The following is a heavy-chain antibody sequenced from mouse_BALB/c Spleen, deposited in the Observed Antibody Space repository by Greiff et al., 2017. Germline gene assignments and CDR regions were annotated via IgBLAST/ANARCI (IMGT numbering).Heavy chain of an antibody. CDR2: SRNKANDYTT. J-gene: IGHJ2*01. CDR3: AREIRYGGFDY. CDR1: GFTFSDFY. D-gene: IGHD1-1*01. Sequence: EVKVVESGGGLVQPGGSLRLSCATSGFTFSDFYMEWVRQPPGKRLEWIAASRNKANDYTTEYSASVKGRFIVSRDTSQSILYLQMNALRAEDTAIYYCAREIRYGGFDYWGQGTTLTVSS. V-gene: IGHV7-1*02.